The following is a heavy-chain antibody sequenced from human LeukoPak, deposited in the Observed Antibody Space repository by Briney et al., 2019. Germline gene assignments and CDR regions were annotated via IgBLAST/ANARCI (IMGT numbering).Heavy chain of an antibody. Sequence: ASVKFSCKASGYTFTSYGISWVRHAPGQGLEWMGWISAYNGNTNYAQKLQGRVTMTTDTYTSTAYLAVRSLRSDDTHVYCCEGAAITIFCLVILYYYYNHSVVCVKGTTVAVSS. CDR1: GYTFTSYG. J-gene: IGHJ6*03. D-gene: IGHD3-3*01. CDR2: ISAYNGNT. V-gene: IGHV1-18*01. CDR3: EGAAITIFCLVILYYYYNHSVV.